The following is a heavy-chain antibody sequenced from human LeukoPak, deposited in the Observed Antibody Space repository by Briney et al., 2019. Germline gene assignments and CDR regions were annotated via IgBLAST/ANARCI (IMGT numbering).Heavy chain of an antibody. J-gene: IGHJ4*02. Sequence: PSETLSLTCTVSGGSISSSSYYWGWIRQPPGKGLEWIGSIYYSGSTNYNPSLKSRVTISVDTSKNQFSLKLSSVTAADTAVYYCARLLSLRLGYCSSTSCYVDYWGQGTLVTVSS. D-gene: IGHD2-2*01. CDR1: GGSISSSSYY. CDR3: ARLLSLRLGYCSSTSCYVDY. CDR2: IYYSGST. V-gene: IGHV4-39*07.